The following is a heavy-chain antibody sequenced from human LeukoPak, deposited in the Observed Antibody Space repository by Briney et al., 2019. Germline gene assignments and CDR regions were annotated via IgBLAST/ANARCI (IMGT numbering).Heavy chain of an antibody. CDR3: ASVRVRNYYYGMDV. Sequence: GASVKVSCKASGYTFTGYYMHWVRQAPGQGLEWMGWINPNSGGTNYAQKFQGRVTMTRDTPISTAYMELSRLRSDDTAVYYCASVRVRNYYYGMDVWGQGATVTVSS. CDR1: GYTFTGYY. D-gene: IGHD3-10*01. V-gene: IGHV1-2*02. CDR2: INPNSGGT. J-gene: IGHJ6*02.